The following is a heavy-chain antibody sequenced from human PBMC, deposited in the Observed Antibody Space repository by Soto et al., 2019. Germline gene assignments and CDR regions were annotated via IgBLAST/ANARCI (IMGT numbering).Heavy chain of an antibody. CDR1: GYSISSGYY. D-gene: IGHD3-3*01. CDR2: IYHSGST. CDR3: ARGLEWTGNDY. J-gene: IGHJ4*02. Sequence: SETLSLTCAVSGYSISSGYYWGWIRQPPGKGLEWIGNIYHSGSTYYNPSLTSRVTISLDTSKNQFSLKLTFVTAADTAVYYCARGLEWTGNDYWGQGTLVTVSS. V-gene: IGHV4-38-2*01.